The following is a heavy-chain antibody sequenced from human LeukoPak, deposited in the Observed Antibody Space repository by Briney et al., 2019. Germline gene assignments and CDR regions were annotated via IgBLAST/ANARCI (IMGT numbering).Heavy chain of an antibody. Sequence: GGSLRLSCAASRFTFSRYWMHWVRQAPGKGLVWVSRINSDGISTSYADSVKGRFTISRDNAKNTLYLQMNSLRAEGTAVYYCARDGNYYDSSGPADCWGQGTLVTVSS. D-gene: IGHD3-22*01. CDR3: ARDGNYYDSSGPADC. V-gene: IGHV3-74*01. J-gene: IGHJ4*02. CDR1: RFTFSRYW. CDR2: INSDGIST.